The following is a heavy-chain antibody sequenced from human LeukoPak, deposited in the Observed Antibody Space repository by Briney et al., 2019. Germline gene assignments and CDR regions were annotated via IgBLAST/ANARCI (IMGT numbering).Heavy chain of an antibody. V-gene: IGHV3-64*01. Sequence: PGGSLRLSCAASGFTFSSYAMHWVRQAPGKGLEYVSAISSNGGSTYYANSVKGRFTISRDNSKNTLYLQMGSLRAEDMAVYYCARDYLIAVAGTYYNWFDPWGQGTLVTVSS. CDR3: ARDYLIAVAGTYYNWFDP. J-gene: IGHJ5*02. CDR1: GFTFSSYA. CDR2: ISSNGGST. D-gene: IGHD6-19*01.